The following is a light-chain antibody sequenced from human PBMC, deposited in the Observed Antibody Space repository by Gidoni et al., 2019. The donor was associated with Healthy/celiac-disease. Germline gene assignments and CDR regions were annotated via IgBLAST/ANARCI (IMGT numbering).Light chain of an antibody. V-gene: IGLV2-8*01. CDR3: SSYAGSDVLI. J-gene: IGLJ2*01. Sequence: QSALTQPPSASGSPGQSVTISCTGTSSDIGGYNYVSWYQQYPGKAPKLMIYEVTQRPSGVPDRFSGSKSGNTASLTVSGLQADDEADYYCSSYAGSDVLIFGGGTKLTVL. CDR1: SSDIGGYNY. CDR2: EVT.